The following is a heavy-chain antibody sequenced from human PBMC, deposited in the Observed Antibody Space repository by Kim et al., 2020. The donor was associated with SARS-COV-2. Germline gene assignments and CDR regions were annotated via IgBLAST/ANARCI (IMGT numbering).Heavy chain of an antibody. CDR2: ISYDGSNK. Sequence: GGSLRLSCAASGFTFSSYGMHWVRQAPGKGLEWVAVISYDGSNKYYADSVKGRFTISRDNSKNTLYLQMNSLRAEDTAVYYCAKDSHSYSSGWSWFDPWGQGTLVTVSS. J-gene: IGHJ5*02. D-gene: IGHD6-19*01. CDR1: GFTFSSYG. CDR3: AKDSHSYSSGWSWFDP. V-gene: IGHV3-30*18.